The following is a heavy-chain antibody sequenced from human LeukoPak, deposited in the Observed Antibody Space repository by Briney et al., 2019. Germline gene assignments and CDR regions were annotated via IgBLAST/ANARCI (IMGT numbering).Heavy chain of an antibody. CDR3: ASLPREGYCSGGSCYPH. D-gene: IGHD2-15*01. CDR1: GVTFSSYA. J-gene: IGHJ4*02. V-gene: IGHV1-69*04. CDR2: IIPIFGIA. Sequence: SVKVSCTASGVTFSSYAISWVRQAPGQGLEWMGRIIPIFGIANYAQKFQGRVTITADKSTSTAYMELSSLRSEDTAVYYCASLPREGYCSGGSCYPHWGQGTLVTVSS.